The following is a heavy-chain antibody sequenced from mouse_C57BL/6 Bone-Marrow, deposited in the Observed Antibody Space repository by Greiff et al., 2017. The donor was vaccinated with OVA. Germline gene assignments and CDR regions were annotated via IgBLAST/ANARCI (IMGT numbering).Heavy chain of an antibody. J-gene: IGHJ4*01. CDR1: GYSITSGYY. Sequence: DVQLQESGPGLVKPSQSLSLTCSVTGYSITSGYYWNWIRQFPGNKLEWMGYISYDGSNNYNPSLKNRISITRDTSKNQFFLKLNSVTTEDTATYYCARVDYPYYYAMDYWGQGTSVTVSS. V-gene: IGHV3-6*01. D-gene: IGHD2-4*01. CDR2: ISYDGSN. CDR3: ARVDYPYYYAMDY.